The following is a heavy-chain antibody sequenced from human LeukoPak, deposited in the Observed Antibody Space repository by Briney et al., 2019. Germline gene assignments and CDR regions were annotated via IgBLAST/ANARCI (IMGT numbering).Heavy chain of an antibody. CDR3: ARSYYYGSGNFDY. J-gene: IGHJ4*02. CDR2: IYYSGST. V-gene: IGHV4-59*01. Sequence: SETLSLTCTVSGGSISSYYWSWIRQPPGKGLEWIGYIYYSGSTNYNPSLKSRVTISVDTSKNQFSPKLSSVTAADTAVYYCARSYYYGSGNFDYWGQGTLVTVSS. D-gene: IGHD3-10*01. CDR1: GGSISSYY.